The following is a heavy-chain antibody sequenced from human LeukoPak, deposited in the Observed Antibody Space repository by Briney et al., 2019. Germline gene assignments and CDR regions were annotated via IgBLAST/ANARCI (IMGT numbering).Heavy chain of an antibody. Sequence: PGGSLRLSCAASGFTFSSYAMGWVRQAPGKGLEWVSATSGSGGSTYYADSVKGRFTISRDNSKNTLYLQMNSLRAEDTAVYYCAKGGSGVDDAFDIWGQGTMVTVSS. V-gene: IGHV3-23*01. CDR1: GFTFSSYA. CDR3: AKGGSGVDDAFDI. D-gene: IGHD3-3*01. CDR2: TSGSGGST. J-gene: IGHJ3*02.